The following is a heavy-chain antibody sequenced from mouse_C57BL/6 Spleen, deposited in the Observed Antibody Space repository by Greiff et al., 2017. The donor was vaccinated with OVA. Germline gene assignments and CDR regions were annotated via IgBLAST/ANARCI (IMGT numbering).Heavy chain of an antibody. Sequence: VNVVESGGGLVKPGGSLKLSCAASGFTFSDYGMHWVRQAPEKGLEWVAYISSGSSTIYYADTVKGRFTISRDNANNTLFLQMTSLRSEDTAMYYCARESAMDYWGQGTSVTVSS. CDR3: ARESAMDY. CDR1: GFTFSDYG. J-gene: IGHJ4*01. CDR2: ISSGSSTI. V-gene: IGHV5-17*01.